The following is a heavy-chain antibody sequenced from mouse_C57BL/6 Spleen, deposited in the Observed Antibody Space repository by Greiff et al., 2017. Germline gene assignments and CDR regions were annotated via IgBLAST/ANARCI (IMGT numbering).Heavy chain of an antibody. CDR1: GYAFSSYW. Sequence: VQLQQSGAELVKPGASVKISCKASGYAFSSYWMNWVKQRPGKGLEWIGQIYPGDGDTNYNGKFKGKATLTADKSSSTAYMQLSSLTSEDSAVYCCATGDGSSTHYYAMDYWGQGTSVTVSS. J-gene: IGHJ4*01. CDR2: IYPGDGDT. CDR3: ATGDGSSTHYYAMDY. V-gene: IGHV1-80*01. D-gene: IGHD1-1*01.